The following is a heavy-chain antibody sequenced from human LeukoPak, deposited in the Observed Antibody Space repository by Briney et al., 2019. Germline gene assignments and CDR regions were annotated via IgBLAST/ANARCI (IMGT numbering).Heavy chain of an antibody. D-gene: IGHD3-10*01. CDR3: ARIRPALWFGESPAYFDY. CDR1: GGSFSGYY. Sequence: PSETLSLTCAVYGGSFSGYYWSWIRQPPGEGLEWIGEINHSGSTNYNPSLKSRVTISVDTSKNQFSLKLSSVTAADTAVYYCARIRPALWFGESPAYFDYWGQGTLVTVSS. CDR2: INHSGST. V-gene: IGHV4-34*01. J-gene: IGHJ4*02.